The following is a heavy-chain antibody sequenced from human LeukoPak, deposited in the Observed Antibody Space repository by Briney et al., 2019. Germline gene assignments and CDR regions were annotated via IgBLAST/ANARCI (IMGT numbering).Heavy chain of an antibody. CDR1: GFTFSSHA. D-gene: IGHD2-8*01. V-gene: IGHV3-21*01. J-gene: IGHJ4*02. CDR3: ARVPYCTNGVCPYYFDY. CDR2: ISSRSSYI. Sequence: PGGSLRLSCVASGFTFSSHAMHWVRQAPGKGLEWVSSISSRSSYIYYADSVKGRFTISRDNAKNSLYLQMNSLRAEDTAVYYCARVPYCTNGVCPYYFDYWGQGTLVTVSS.